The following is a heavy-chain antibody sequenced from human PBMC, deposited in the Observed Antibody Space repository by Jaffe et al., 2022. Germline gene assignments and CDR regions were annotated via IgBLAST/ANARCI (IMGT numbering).Heavy chain of an antibody. CDR2: INTNTGNP. Sequence: QVQLVQSGSELKKPGASVKVSCKASGYTFTSYAMNWVRQAPGQGLEWMGWINTNTGNPTYAQGFTGRFVFSLDTSVSTAYLQISSLKAEDTAVYYCARVGSLHCSGGSCYSYYYYYYMDVWGKGTTVTVSS. CDR3: ARVGSLHCSGGSCYSYYYYYYMDV. J-gene: IGHJ6*03. D-gene: IGHD2-15*01. CDR1: GYTFTSYA. V-gene: IGHV7-4-1*02.